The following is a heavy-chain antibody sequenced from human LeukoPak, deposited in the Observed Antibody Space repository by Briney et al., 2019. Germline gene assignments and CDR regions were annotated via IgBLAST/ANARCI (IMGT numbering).Heavy chain of an antibody. J-gene: IGHJ6*04. Sequence: XXGXXXISWVRQAPGQGLEWMGGIIPIFGTANYAQKFQGRVTITADESTSTAYMELSSLRSEDTAVYYCARHYGDTYFDGMDVWGKGTTVTVSS. CDR3: ARHYGDTYFDGMDV. CDR1: XXGXXX. CDR2: IIPIFGTA. D-gene: IGHD4-17*01. V-gene: IGHV1-69*01.